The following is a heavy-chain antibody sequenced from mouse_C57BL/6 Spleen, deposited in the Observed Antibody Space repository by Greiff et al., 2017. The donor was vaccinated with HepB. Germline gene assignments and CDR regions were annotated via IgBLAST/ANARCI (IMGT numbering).Heavy chain of an antibody. J-gene: IGHJ3*01. V-gene: IGHV5-4*01. CDR2: ISDSGSYT. CDR1: GFTFSSYA. Sequence: DVKLVESGGGLVKPGGSLKLSCAASGFTFSSYAMSWVRQTPEKRLEWVATISDSGSYTYYPDNVKGRCTISRDNAKNTLYLQVSSLKSEDTAMYYCARDLSRGSWFAYWGQGTLVTVSA. CDR3: ARDLSRGSWFAY. D-gene: IGHD2-3*01.